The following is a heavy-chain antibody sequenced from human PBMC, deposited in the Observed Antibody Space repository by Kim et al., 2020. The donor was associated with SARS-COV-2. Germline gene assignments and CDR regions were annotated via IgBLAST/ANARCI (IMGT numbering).Heavy chain of an antibody. D-gene: IGHD3-22*01. V-gene: IGHV4-31*03. CDR1: GGSISSGGYY. CDR2: IYYSGST. Sequence: SETLSLTCTVSGGSISSGGYYWSWIRQHPGKGLEWIGYIYYSGSTYYNPSLKSRVTISVDTSKNQFSLKLSSVTGADTAVYYCARAAITMIVVVNAFDIWGQGTMVTVSS. J-gene: IGHJ3*02. CDR3: ARAAITMIVVVNAFDI.